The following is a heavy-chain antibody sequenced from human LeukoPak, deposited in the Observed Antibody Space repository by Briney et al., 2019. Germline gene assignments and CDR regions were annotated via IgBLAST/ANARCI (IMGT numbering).Heavy chain of an antibody. CDR3: ARALTTVTTGY. V-gene: IGHV3-23*01. J-gene: IGHJ4*02. CDR1: GFTFDDYG. Sequence: PGGSLRLSCAASGFTFDDYGMSWVRQAPGKGLEWVSAISGSGGSTYYADSVKGRFTISRDNSKNTLYLQMNSLRVEDTAVYYCARALTTVTTGYWGQGTLVTVSS. D-gene: IGHD4-17*01. CDR2: ISGSGGST.